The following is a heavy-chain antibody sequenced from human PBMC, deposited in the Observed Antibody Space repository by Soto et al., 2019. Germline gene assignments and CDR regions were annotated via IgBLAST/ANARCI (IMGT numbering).Heavy chain of an antibody. V-gene: IGHV1-69*01. CDR2: IIPVFGIV. CDR1: GGNPSNSA. D-gene: IGHD6-19*01. Sequence: QVHLLLQSGAEVKKPGSSVKVSCKASGGNPSNSAFSWVRQAPGQGLEWMGGIIPVFGIVSYAQNFQGSVTITADESTSTAYMELSSLRSEDTAVYFCAGGRIVVAGSSAYHGMDVWGQGHTVNVSS. CDR3: AGGRIVVAGSSAYHGMDV. J-gene: IGHJ6*02.